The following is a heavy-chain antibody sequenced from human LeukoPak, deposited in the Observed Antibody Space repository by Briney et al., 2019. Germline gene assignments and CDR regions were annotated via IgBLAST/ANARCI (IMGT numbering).Heavy chain of an antibody. CDR1: GFTFSSYA. D-gene: IGHD6-19*01. CDR3: ASQEVAGYYYYYYYMDV. J-gene: IGHJ6*03. CDR2: ISGSGGST. Sequence: PGGSLRLSCAASGFTFSSYAMSWVRQAPGKGLEWVSAISGSGGSTYYADSVKGRFTISRDNAKNSLYLQMNSLRAEDTAVYYCASQEVAGYYYYYYYMDVWGKGTTVTVSS. V-gene: IGHV3-23*01.